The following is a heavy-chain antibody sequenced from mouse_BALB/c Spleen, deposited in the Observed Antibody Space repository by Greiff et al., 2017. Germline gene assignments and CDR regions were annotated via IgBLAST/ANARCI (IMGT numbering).Heavy chain of an antibody. Sequence: VKLMESGAELVRPGTSVKVSCKASGYAFTNYLIEWVKQRPGQGLEWIGVINPGSGGTNYNEKFKGKATLTADKSSSTAYMQLSSLTSDDSAVYFCARGYYSYYFDYWGQGTTLTVSS. CDR2: INPGSGGT. D-gene: IGHD2-3*01. V-gene: IGHV1-54*01. CDR3: ARGYYSYYFDY. J-gene: IGHJ2*01. CDR1: GYAFTNYL.